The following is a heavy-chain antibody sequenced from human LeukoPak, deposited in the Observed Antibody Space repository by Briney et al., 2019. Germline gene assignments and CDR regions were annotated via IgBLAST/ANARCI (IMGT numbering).Heavy chain of an antibody. J-gene: IGHJ6*02. CDR3: ARGTIFGVVTYYYGMDV. CDR2: INPNSGGT. Sequence: ASVKVSCKASGYTFTGYYMHWVRQAPGQGLEWMGWINPNSGGTNYAQKFQGRVTMTRDTSISTAYMELSRLRSDDTAVYYCARGTIFGVVTYYYGMDVWGQGTTVTVSS. D-gene: IGHD3-3*01. V-gene: IGHV1-2*02. CDR1: GYTFTGYY.